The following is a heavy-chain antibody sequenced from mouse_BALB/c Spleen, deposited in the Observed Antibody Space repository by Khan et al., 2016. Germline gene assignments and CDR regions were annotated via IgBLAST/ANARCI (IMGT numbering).Heavy chain of an antibody. CDR2: IHPGSGGT. J-gene: IGHJ4*01. D-gene: IGHD2-3*01. Sequence: QVQLQQSGAELVRPGASVKLSCKALGYTFTDYEMHWVKQTPVHGLEWIGVIHPGSGGTAYNESFKGKATLTADKSSSTAYIDLSSLTSEDAAVYYCTIRRNYDGYYVEMNYWGQGPTFTVSA. CDR1: GYTFTDYE. CDR3: TIRRNYDGYYVEMNY. V-gene: IGHV1-15*01.